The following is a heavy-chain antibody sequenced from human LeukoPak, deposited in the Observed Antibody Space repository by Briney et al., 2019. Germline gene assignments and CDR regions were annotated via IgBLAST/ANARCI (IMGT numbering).Heavy chain of an antibody. V-gene: IGHV3-53*01. CDR2: IYSGGST. CDR1: GFTFSSYG. J-gene: IGHJ4*02. D-gene: IGHD3-22*01. CDR3: ARGGSSGYSHLDY. Sequence: PGGSLRLSCAASGFTFSSYGMSWVRQAPGKGLEWVSVIYSGGSTYYADSVKGRFTISRDNSKNTLYLQMNSLRAEDTAVYYCARGGSSGYSHLDYWGQGTLVTVSS.